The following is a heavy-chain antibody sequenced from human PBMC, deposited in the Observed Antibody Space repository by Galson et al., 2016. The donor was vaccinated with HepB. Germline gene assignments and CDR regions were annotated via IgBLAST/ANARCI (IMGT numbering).Heavy chain of an antibody. CDR1: GLTFSGSA. Sequence: SLRLSCAVSGLTFSGSAMHWVRQASGKGLEWVGHIRSKANNYATAYAASVKGRFTISRDDSKNTAYLRMNSLKTEDTAVYYCTRRLDPGYSSSWYFWFDPWGQGTLVTVSS. CDR2: IRSKANNYAT. CDR3: TRRLDPGYSSSWYFWFDP. V-gene: IGHV3-73*01. D-gene: IGHD6-13*01. J-gene: IGHJ5*02.